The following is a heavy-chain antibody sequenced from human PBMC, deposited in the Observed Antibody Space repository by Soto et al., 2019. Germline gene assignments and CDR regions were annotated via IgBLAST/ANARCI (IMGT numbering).Heavy chain of an antibody. CDR1: GYTFTNYH. D-gene: IGHD1-1*01. CDR3: ARTVASNENIDY. V-gene: IGHV1-46*01. Sequence: QVQLVQSGAEVKKPGASVKVSCKASGYTFTNYHIHWVRQAPGQGLEWMGVINPSDGSTSYTQKIQGRVTMTRDTSTSTVYMELSSLRSEDAAVYYCARTVASNENIDYWGLGTLVTVSS. J-gene: IGHJ4*02. CDR2: INPSDGST.